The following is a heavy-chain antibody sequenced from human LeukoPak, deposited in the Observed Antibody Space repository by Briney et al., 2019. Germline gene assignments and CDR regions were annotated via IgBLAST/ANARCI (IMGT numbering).Heavy chain of an antibody. CDR3: AKSVGIIRRGAFDI. Sequence: PGGSQRLSCAASGFTFSSYAMSWVRQAPGKGREWVSGISGSAATIYYADSAKGRFTISRDNSKNRLYFQMNSLRFDDTAVYYCAKSVGIIRRGAFDIWGQGTMVTVSS. J-gene: IGHJ3*02. V-gene: IGHV3-23*01. D-gene: IGHD3-10*01. CDR1: GFTFSSYA. CDR2: ISGSAATI.